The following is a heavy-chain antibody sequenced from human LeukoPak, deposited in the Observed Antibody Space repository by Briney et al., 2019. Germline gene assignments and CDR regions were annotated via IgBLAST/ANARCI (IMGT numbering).Heavy chain of an antibody. J-gene: IGHJ4*02. CDR2: MNPNSGNT. D-gene: IGHD3-9*01. CDR1: GYTFTSYD. CDR3: ARTVRRYFDWLLKTYYFDY. V-gene: IGHV1-8*01. Sequence: GASVKVSCKASGYTFTSYDINWVRQATGQGLEWMGWMNPNSGNTGYAQKFQGRVTITRNTSISTAYMELSSLRSEDTAVYYCARTVRRYFDWLLKTYYFDYWGQGTLVTVSS.